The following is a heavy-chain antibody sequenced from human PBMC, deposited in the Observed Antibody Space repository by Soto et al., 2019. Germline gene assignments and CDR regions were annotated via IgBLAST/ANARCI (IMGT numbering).Heavy chain of an antibody. Sequence: VASVKVSCKASGYTFASYGISWVRQAPGQGLESMGWISAYNGNTNYAQKLQGRVTMTTDTSTSTAYMELRSLRSDDTAVYYCARDRPEVYYYYGMDVWGQGTTVTVSS. CDR1: GYTFASYG. J-gene: IGHJ6*02. CDR2: ISAYNGNT. V-gene: IGHV1-18*04. CDR3: ARDRPEVYYYYGMDV.